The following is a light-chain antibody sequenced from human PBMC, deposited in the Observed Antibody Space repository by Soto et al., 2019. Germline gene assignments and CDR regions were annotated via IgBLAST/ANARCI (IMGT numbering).Light chain of an antibody. J-gene: IGKJ5*01. CDR2: GAS. CDR3: QHYVERSPIT. Sequence: EIVMTQSPGTLCLSPGERATLSCRAGQSVSSRLAWYQQKPGQAPRLLISGASSRATGIPDRFSGSGSGTDFTLTISRLEPEDFALYYCQHYVERSPITFGQGTRLEIK. CDR1: QSVSSR. V-gene: IGKV3-20*01.